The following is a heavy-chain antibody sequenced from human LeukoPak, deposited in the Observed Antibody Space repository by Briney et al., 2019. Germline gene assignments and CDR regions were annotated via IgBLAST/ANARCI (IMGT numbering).Heavy chain of an antibody. CDR3: AATVRVSSWYYFDY. CDR1: GGSISSYY. V-gene: IGHV4-59*08. Sequence: SETLSLTCSVSGGSISSYYWSWIRQPPGKGLEWIGYIYYSGSTNYNPSLKSRVTISVDTSKNQFSLKLSSVTAADTAVYHCAATVRVSSWYYFDYWGQGTLVTVSS. J-gene: IGHJ4*02. CDR2: IYYSGST. D-gene: IGHD6-13*01.